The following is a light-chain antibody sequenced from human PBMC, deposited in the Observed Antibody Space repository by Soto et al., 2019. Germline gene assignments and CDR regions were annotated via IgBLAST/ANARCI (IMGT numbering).Light chain of an antibody. Sequence: VLTQPPSVSEAPRQRVTISCSGSSSNIGNNAVNWYQQLPGKAPKLLIYYDDLLPSGVSDRFSGSKSGTSASLAISGLQSEDEADYYCAAWDDSLNGYVFGTGTKVTVL. J-gene: IGLJ1*01. V-gene: IGLV1-36*01. CDR1: SSNIGNNA. CDR2: YDD. CDR3: AAWDDSLNGYV.